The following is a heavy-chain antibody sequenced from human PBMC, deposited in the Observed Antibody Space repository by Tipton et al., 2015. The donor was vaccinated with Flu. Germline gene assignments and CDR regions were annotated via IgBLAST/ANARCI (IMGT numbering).Heavy chain of an antibody. CDR3: ARVGSDNSALD. D-gene: IGHD4-11*01. J-gene: IGHJ4*02. V-gene: IGHV4-34*01. Sequence: TLSLTCTVPGGSISGYYWTWIRQPPGKGLEWIGEINQSGRPNYSPSLKNRVTISVDTSKNQFSLSLTSVTAADTAMYYCARVGSDNSALDWGQGTPVTVSS. CDR2: INQSGRP. CDR1: GGSISGYY.